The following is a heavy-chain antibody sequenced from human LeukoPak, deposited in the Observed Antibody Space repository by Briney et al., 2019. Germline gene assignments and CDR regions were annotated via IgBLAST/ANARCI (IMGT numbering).Heavy chain of an antibody. D-gene: IGHD3-22*01. J-gene: IGHJ4*02. CDR3: ARTPNYYDSSGYFNY. CDR1: GGTFSSYA. V-gene: IGHV1-69*13. CDR2: IIPIFGTA. Sequence: SVKVSCKASGGTFSSYAISWVRQAPGQGLEWMGGIIPIFGTANYAQKFQGRVTITADESTSTAYMELSSLRSEDTAVYYCARTPNYYDSSGYFNYWGQGTLVTVSS.